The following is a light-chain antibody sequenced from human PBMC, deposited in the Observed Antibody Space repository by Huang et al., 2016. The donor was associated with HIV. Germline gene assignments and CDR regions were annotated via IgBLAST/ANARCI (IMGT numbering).Light chain of an antibody. J-gene: IGKJ2*01. V-gene: IGKV1-39*01. CDR3: QQSYKAPRT. CDR1: QSINKY. Sequence: DIQMTQSPSSLSASVGDRVIKSCRASQSINKYLNWYQQMPGKAPKLLIYGASTLQRGVSSRFSGSVSGTDFTLTIGSLQPEDAATYYCQQSYKAPRTFGQATLLEI. CDR2: GAS.